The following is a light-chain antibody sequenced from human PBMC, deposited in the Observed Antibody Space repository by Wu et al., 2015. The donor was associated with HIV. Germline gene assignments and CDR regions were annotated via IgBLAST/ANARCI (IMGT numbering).Light chain of an antibody. Sequence: EIVMTQSPATLSVSPGERASLSCRASQSVGSNLAWYQQKPGQAPRLLIYGASTRATGVPARFSGTGSGTEFTLTISILQSEDFAVYYCHQYNNWPRSFGQGTKVEIK. CDR3: HQYNNWPRS. J-gene: IGKJ1*01. CDR1: QSVGSN. CDR2: GAS. V-gene: IGKV3-15*01.